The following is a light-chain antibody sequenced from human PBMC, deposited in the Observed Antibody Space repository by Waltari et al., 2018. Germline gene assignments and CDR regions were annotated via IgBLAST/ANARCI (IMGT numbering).Light chain of an antibody. CDR3: ATWDSSLSVGV. V-gene: IGLV1-51*02. CDR1: SSNIGNNY. Sequence: QSVLTQPPSVSAAPGQKVTISCSGSSSNIGNNYLSWYQQLPRTAPKLLIYENNKRPSGIPDRFSGSKSGTSATLGITGLQTGDEADYYCATWDSSLSVGVFGGGTKLTVL. CDR2: ENN. J-gene: IGLJ3*02.